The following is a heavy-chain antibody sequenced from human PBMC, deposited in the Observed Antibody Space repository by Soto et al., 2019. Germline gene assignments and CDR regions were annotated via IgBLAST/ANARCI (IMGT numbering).Heavy chain of an antibody. CDR2: ISSRSTNI. J-gene: IGHJ4*02. V-gene: IGHV3-21*06. CDR1: GFTFSGYS. Sequence: GSLRLSCVGSGFTFSGYSMAWVRQAPGRGLEWVASISSRSTNIDYADSVKGRFTISRDNAKNLVSLQMSSLRGEDTALYYCAKFTEPGYSSVWYYFEYWGQGTPVTVSS. D-gene: IGHD6-19*01. CDR3: AKFTEPGYSSVWYYFEY.